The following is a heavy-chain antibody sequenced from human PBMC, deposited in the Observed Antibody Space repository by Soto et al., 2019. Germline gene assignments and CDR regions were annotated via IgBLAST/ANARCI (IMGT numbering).Heavy chain of an antibody. V-gene: IGHV1-3*04. J-gene: IGHJ5*02. CDR3: ARDALYCSGGSCYNWFDP. Sequence: ASVEVSRKASGYTFTSYAMPLVRPAPGQRLEWMGWINTGNGNTKYSQKFQGRVTITRDTSASTAYMELSSLRSEDTAVYYCARDALYCSGGSCYNWFDPWGQGTLVTVSS. CDR2: INTGNGNT. D-gene: IGHD2-15*01. CDR1: GYTFTSYA.